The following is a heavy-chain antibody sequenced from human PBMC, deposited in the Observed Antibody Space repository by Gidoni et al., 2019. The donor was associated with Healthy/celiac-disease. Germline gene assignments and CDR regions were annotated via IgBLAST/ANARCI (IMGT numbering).Heavy chain of an antibody. J-gene: IGHJ4*02. CDR2: LYYIGST. CDR1: GGSISSRSYY. V-gene: IGHV4-39*01. D-gene: IGHD2-2*01. Sequence: QLQLQESGPGLVKPSETLSLTCTVSGGSISSRSYYWGWIRQPPGKGLEWIGSLYYIGSTYYNPSLKSRVTISVDTSKNQFSLKLSSVTAADTAVYYCASTNDIVVVPAARFDYWGQGTLVTVSS. CDR3: ASTNDIVVVPAARFDY.